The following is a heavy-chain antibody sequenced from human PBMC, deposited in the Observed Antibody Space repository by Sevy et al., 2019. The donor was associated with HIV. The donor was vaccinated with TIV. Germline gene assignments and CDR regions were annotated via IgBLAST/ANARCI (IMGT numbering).Heavy chain of an antibody. Sequence: GGSLRLSCAASGFTFSSYEMNWVRQAPGKGLEWVSYISSSGSTIYYADSVKGRFTISRDNAKNSLYLQMNSLRAEDTAIYYCAKRRVQSGLSGGGANYGMDVCGRGTTVTVSS. D-gene: IGHD2-8*02. CDR3: AKRRVQSGLSGGGANYGMDV. CDR2: ISSSGSTI. J-gene: IGHJ6*02. CDR1: GFTFSSYE. V-gene: IGHV3-48*03.